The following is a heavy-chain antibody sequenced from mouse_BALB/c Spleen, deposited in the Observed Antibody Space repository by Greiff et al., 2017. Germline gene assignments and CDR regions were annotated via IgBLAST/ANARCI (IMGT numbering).Heavy chain of an antibody. V-gene: IGHV1-7*01. CDR3: ARDLSYYGSSKGYFDY. Sequence: QVQLQQSGAELAKPGASVKMSCKASGYTFTSYWMHWVKQRPGQGLEWIGYINPSTGYTEYNQKFKDKATLTADKSSSTAYMQLSSLTSEDSAVYYCARDLSYYGSSKGYFDYWGQGTTLTVSS. J-gene: IGHJ2*01. CDR2: INPSTGYT. D-gene: IGHD1-1*01. CDR1: GYTFTSYW.